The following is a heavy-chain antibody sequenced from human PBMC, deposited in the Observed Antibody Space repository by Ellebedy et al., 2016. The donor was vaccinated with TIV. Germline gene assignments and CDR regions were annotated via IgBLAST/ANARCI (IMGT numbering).Heavy chain of an antibody. J-gene: IGHJ4*02. CDR3: ARETRDRSGYYYVDS. D-gene: IGHD3-22*01. CDR1: GGSIPNYY. Sequence: PSETLSLTCTVSGGSIPNYYWRWIRQPAGGGLEWVGRIEPTGVTNFNPSLKGRLTMSVDTSKTQFSLKVSSVTAADTAAYYCARETRDRSGYYYVDSWGRGTLVTVSS. CDR2: IEPTGVT. V-gene: IGHV4-4*07.